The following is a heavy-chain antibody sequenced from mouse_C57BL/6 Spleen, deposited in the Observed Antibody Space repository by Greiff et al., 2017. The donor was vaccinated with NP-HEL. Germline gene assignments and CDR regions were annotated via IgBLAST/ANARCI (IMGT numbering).Heavy chain of an antibody. Sequence: EVQLQQSGPELVKPGASVKIPCKASGYTFTDYNMDWVKQSHGKSLEWIGDINPNNGGTIYNQKFKGKATLTVDKSSSTAYMELRSLTSEDTAVYYCARRTMITTRGVYWYFDVWGTGTTVTVSS. V-gene: IGHV1-18*01. CDR2: INPNNGGT. CDR3: ARRTMITTRGVYWYFDV. D-gene: IGHD2-4*01. CDR1: GYTFTDYN. J-gene: IGHJ1*03.